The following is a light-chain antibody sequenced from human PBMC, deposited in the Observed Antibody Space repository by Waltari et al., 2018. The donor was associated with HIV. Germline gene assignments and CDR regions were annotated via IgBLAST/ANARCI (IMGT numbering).Light chain of an antibody. V-gene: IGKV3-11*01. J-gene: IGKJ4*01. CDR1: QGVRSY. CDR3: QQREDWPTVS. Sequence: DIVLTQSPATLSLSPGERATLSYRANQGVRSYLAWYHQKPGQAPRLLIYDVSTRATGVPPRFSGSRSGTDFTLPISSLEPEDFGVYYCQQREDWPTVSFGGGTKVELK. CDR2: DVS.